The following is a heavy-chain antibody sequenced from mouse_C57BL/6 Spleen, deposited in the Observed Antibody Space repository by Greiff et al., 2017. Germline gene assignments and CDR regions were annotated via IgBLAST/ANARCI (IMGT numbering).Heavy chain of an antibody. J-gene: IGHJ4*01. Sequence: EVQLQQPVAELVRPGASVKLSCTASGFNIKNTYMHWVKQRPEQGLEWIGRIDPANGNTKYAPKFQGKATITADTSSNTAYLQHSRLTSEDTAIYCYARTMTTIEGDARGKWGEEAPVTDSS. CDR2: IDPANGNT. V-gene: IGHV14-3*01. CDR1: GFNIKNTY. D-gene: IGHD2-4*01. CDR3: ARTMTTIEGDARGK.